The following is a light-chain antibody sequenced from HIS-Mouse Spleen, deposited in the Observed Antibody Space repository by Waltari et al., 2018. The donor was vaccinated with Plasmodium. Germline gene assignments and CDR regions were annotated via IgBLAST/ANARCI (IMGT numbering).Light chain of an antibody. CDR3: QQYNSYWT. CDR1: QSISSW. CDR2: KAS. J-gene: IGKJ1*01. V-gene: IGKV1-5*03. Sequence: DIQMTQSPSTLSSSVGDRVTITCRASQSISSWLAWYQQKPGKAPKLLIYKASSLESGVASTFSGSESGTEFTLTLSSLQPDDFATYYCQQYNSYWTFGQGTKVEIK.